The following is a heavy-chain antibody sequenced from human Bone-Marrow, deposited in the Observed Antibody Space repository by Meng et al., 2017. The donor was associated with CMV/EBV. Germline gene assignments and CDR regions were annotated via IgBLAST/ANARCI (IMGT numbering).Heavy chain of an antibody. J-gene: IGHJ4*02. Sequence: GGSLRPSCAASGFTFSGSAMHWVRQASGKGLEWVGRIRSKANSYATAYAASVKGRFTISRDDSKNTAYLQMNSLKTEDTAVYYCTRLYCTNGVCYDFFDYWGQGTLVTVAS. CDR2: IRSKANSYAT. CDR1: GFTFSGSA. CDR3: TRLYCTNGVCYDFFDY. V-gene: IGHV3-73*01. D-gene: IGHD2-8*01.